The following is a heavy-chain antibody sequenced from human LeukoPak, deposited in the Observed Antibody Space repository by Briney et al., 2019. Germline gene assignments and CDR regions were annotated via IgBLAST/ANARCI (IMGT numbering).Heavy chain of an antibody. J-gene: IGHJ4*02. CDR2: TYYRSKWYN. CDR1: GDSVSSNSAA. Sequence: SQTLSLTCAISGDSVSSNSAAWNWIRQSPSRGLEWLGRTYYRSKWYNDYAVSVKSRITINPDTSKDQFSLQLNSVTPEDTAVYYCARGLTYYYDSSGSIGGFDYWGQGTLVTVSS. CDR3: ARGLTYYYDSSGSIGGFDY. V-gene: IGHV6-1*01. D-gene: IGHD3-22*01.